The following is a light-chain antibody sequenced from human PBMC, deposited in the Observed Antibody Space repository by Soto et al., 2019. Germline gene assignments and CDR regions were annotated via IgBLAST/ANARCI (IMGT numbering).Light chain of an antibody. J-gene: IGKJ5*01. V-gene: IGKV3-11*01. CDR2: DAS. CDR1: QSVGSY. CDR3: QQRNLWPIT. Sequence: EIVLTQSPATLSLSPGERATLFCRASQSVGSYLAWYQQKPGQAPRLLIYDASNRATGVPARFSGSGSGTDFTITISSLEPEDFAVYYCQQRNLWPITFGQGTRLEIK.